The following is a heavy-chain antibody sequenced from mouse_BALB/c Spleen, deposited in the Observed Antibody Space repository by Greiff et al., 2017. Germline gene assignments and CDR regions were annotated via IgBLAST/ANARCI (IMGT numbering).Heavy chain of an antibody. CDR3: ARQDDYDGWFAY. D-gene: IGHD2-4*01. CDR1: GFTFSSYY. V-gene: IGHV5-6-2*01. Sequence: EVQRVESGGGLVKLGGSLKLSCAASGFTFSSYYMSWVRQTPEKRLELVAAINSNGGSTYYPDTVKGRFTISRDNAKNTLYLQMSSLKSEDTALYYCARQDDYDGWFAYWGQGTLVTVSA. J-gene: IGHJ3*01. CDR2: INSNGGST.